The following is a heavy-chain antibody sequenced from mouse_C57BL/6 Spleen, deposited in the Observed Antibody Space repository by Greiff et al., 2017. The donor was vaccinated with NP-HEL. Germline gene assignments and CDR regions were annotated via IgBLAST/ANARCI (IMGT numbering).Heavy chain of an antibody. CDR1: GFTFSSYA. Sequence: EVQLVESGEGLVKPGGSLKLSCAASGFTFSSYALSWVRQPPEKGLEWVAYISSGGDSIYYAETVKGRFTISRDNARNTLYLQMRSLKSEDTAMYYCTSAGYCYADSLDYWGQGTSVTVSS. D-gene: IGHD2-12*01. J-gene: IGHJ4*01. CDR3: TSAGYCYADSLDY. V-gene: IGHV5-9-1*02. CDR2: ISSGGDSI.